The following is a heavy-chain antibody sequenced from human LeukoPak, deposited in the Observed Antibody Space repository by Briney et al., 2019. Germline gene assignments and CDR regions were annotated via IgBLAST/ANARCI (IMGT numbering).Heavy chain of an antibody. Sequence: GASVKVSFKASGSTFTSYGISLVRQAPGQGLEWMGWISAYNGNTNYSQKLQGRVTMTTDTSTSTAYMELRSLRSDDTAVYYCARTIAVDVRPLVWYFDLWGRGTLVTVSS. V-gene: IGHV1-18*01. CDR1: GSTFTSYG. CDR2: ISAYNGNT. D-gene: IGHD6-19*01. CDR3: ARTIAVDVRPLVWYFDL. J-gene: IGHJ2*01.